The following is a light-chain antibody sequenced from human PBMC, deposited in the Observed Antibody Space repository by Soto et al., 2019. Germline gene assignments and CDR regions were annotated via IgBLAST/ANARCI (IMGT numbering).Light chain of an antibody. CDR2: QAS. Sequence: DIQMTQSPSTLSAFVGDRVTITCRASQSISSWLAWYQQNPGKDPKLLVYQASTLERGVPLRFSGSASGTEFSLTIYGLQTDDFATYNCQQYDSYSWPFGQGTRVEVK. CDR1: QSISSW. J-gene: IGKJ1*01. CDR3: QQYDSYSWP. V-gene: IGKV1-5*03.